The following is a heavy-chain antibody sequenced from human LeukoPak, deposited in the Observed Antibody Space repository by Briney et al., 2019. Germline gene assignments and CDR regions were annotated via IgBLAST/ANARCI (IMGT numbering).Heavy chain of an antibody. D-gene: IGHD3-22*01. CDR3: ARDPWLLYYYHGMDV. J-gene: IGHJ6*02. CDR2: ISYSGST. CDR1: GGSISSYY. V-gene: IGHV4-59*01. Sequence: PSETLSLTCTVSGGSISSYYWSWIRQPPGKGLEWIGYISYSGSTNYNPSLKSRVTISVDTSKNQFSLGLSSVTAVDTAVYYCARDPWLLYYYHGMDVWGQGTTVTVSS.